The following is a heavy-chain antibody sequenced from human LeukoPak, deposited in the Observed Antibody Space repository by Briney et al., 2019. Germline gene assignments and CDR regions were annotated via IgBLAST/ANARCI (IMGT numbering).Heavy chain of an antibody. V-gene: IGHV1-18*01. J-gene: IGHJ4*02. D-gene: IGHD5-18*01. Sequence: ASVKVSCTASGYTFTIYGISWVRQAPGQGLEWMGWISAYNGNTNYAQKLQGRVTMTTDTSTSTAYMELRSLRSDDTAVYYCAREPSGYSYGSFDYWGQGTLVTVSS. CDR1: GYTFTIYG. CDR2: ISAYNGNT. CDR3: AREPSGYSYGSFDY.